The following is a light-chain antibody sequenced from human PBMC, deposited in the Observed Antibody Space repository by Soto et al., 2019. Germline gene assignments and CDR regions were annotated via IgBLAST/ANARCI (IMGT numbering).Light chain of an antibody. V-gene: IGLV2-23*01. CDR1: SSDVGSYNL. J-gene: IGLJ1*01. Sequence: QSVLTQPASVSGSPGQSITISCTGTSSDVGSYNLVSWYQQHPGKAPKLMIYEGTKRPSGVSDRFSGSRSGNTASLTISGLQAKDEADYYCCSYASSSTYVFGSGTKVTVL. CDR3: CSYASSSTYV. CDR2: EGT.